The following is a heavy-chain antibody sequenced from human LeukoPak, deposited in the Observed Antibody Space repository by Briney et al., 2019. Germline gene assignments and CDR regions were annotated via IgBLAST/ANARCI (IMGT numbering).Heavy chain of an antibody. J-gene: IGHJ4*02. CDR3: AGQITMIVGPPDDY. CDR2: INPSGGST. V-gene: IGHV1-46*01. D-gene: IGHD3-22*01. Sequence: ASVKVSCKASGYTFTGYYMHWVRQAPGQGLEWMGIINPSGGSTSYAQKFQGRVTMTRDTSTSTVYMELSSLRSEDTVVYYCAGQITMIVGPPDDYWGQGTLVTVSS. CDR1: GYTFTGYY.